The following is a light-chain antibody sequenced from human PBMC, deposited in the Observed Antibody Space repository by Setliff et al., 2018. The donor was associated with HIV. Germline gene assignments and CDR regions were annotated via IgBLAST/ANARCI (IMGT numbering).Light chain of an antibody. CDR3: CSYAGSNIFV. CDR1: SSDIGAYDY. CDR2: GVD. J-gene: IGLJ1*01. V-gene: IGLV2-11*01. Sequence: QSVLAQPRSVSGSRGQSITFSCTGTSSDIGAYDYVSWYQQRPGKAPKLITYGVDKRPSGVPTRFSGFKSGNTASLTIYGLQPEDEADYFCCSYAGSNIFVFGKGTKVTVL.